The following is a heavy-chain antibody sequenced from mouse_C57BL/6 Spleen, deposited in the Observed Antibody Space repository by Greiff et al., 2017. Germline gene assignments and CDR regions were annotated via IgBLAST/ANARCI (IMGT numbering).Heavy chain of an antibody. CDR2: IDPEDGET. CDR3: ARSCSNPFDY. V-gene: IGHV14-2*01. J-gene: IGHJ2*01. D-gene: IGHD2-5*01. CDR1: GFNIKDYY. Sequence: VQLQQSGAELVKPGASVKLSCTASGFNIKDYYMHWVKQRPEQGLEWIGRIDPEDGETKYASKFQGKATITADTSSNTAYLQLSSLTSEDTAVYYCARSCSNPFDYWGQGTTLTVSS.